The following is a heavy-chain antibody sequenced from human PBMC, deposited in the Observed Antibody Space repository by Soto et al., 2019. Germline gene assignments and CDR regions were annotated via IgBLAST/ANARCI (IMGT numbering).Heavy chain of an antibody. V-gene: IGHV3-23*01. CDR3: AQEDGSSALSSGSFDI. Sequence: EVQLLESGGGLVQPGGSLRLSCAASGFTFSSCAMSWVRQAPGKGLEWVSAISGSGGNTYYPDSVKGRFTISRDNSRHALYLQMNSLRAEDTAVYYCAQEDGSSALSSGSFDIWGHGTMVTVSS. CDR2: ISGSGGNT. J-gene: IGHJ3*02. CDR1: GFTFSSCA. D-gene: IGHD3-10*01.